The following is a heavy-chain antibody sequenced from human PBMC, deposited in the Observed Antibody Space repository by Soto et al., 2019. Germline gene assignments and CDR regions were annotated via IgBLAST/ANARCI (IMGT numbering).Heavy chain of an antibody. J-gene: IGHJ5*02. CDR3: SRRAPEGFDP. Sequence: SESLDLACTFSGGSISKSSYYGVWIRQPPGKGLEWVGSMSYSGSTYYNPSLKSRVAISVDTSKNQLSLQVSSVTAADTAVYYCSRRAPEGFDPWGQGTLVTVSS. V-gene: IGHV4-39*01. CDR1: GGSISKSSYY. CDR2: MSYSGST.